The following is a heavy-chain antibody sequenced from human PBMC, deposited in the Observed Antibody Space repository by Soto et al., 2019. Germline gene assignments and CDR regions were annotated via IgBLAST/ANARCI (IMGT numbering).Heavy chain of an antibody. CDR1: GFSFNTYE. Sequence: EVQLVESGGGLVQPGGSLRLSCAASGFSFNTYEMNWVRQAPGKGLEWVSYISTSGSTVYYADSVKGRFTISRDNGKNSLYLQMNSLRAEDTAVYYCAYGGSGDYWCQGNQVTVSS. V-gene: IGHV3-48*03. CDR2: ISTSGSTV. CDR3: AYGGSGDY. D-gene: IGHD1-26*01. J-gene: IGHJ4*02.